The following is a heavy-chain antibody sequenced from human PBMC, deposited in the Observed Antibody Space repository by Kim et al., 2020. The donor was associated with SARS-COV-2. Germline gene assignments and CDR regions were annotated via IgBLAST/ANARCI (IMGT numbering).Heavy chain of an antibody. CDR2: LTPLDGAT. J-gene: IGHJ4*02. Sequence: ASVKVSCKASGYTFTNYKVHWVRQAPGQGLEWMGRLTPLDGATTYAQKFQGRVTLTRDTSTSTVYMELSSLGSGDTAVYYCARDTTKWSFVYWGQGTLVTVSS. D-gene: IGHD1-26*01. CDR1: GYTFTNYK. V-gene: IGHV1-46*01. CDR3: ARDTTKWSFVY.